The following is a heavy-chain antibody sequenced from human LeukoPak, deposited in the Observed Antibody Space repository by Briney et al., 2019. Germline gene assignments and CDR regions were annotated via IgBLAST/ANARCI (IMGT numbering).Heavy chain of an antibody. CDR1: GYTFTSYY. D-gene: IGHD5-24*01. Sequence: ASVKVSCKASGYTFTSYYMHWVRQAPGQGLEWMGIINPSGGSTSYAQKFQGRVTMTRDTSTSTVYMELSSLRSEDTAVYYCARDEAVEIEQTLFDPWGQGTLVTVSS. J-gene: IGHJ5*02. CDR2: INPSGGST. CDR3: ARDEAVEIEQTLFDP. V-gene: IGHV1-46*01.